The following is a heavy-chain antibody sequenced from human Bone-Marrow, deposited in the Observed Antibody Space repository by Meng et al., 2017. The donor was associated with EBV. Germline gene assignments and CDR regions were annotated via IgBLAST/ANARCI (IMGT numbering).Heavy chain of an antibody. V-gene: IGHV1-69*01. J-gene: IGHJ4*02. CDR1: GGHISIST. D-gene: IGHD5-24*01. CDR2: FPHILGAP. CDR3: AREGVRDSYNPGWAY. Sequence: VTLLRCGAEVKQRRSSVTVSCEVSGGHISISTISWLRQAPGQCLGWMGGFPHILGAPNYAQRLQDRVTTTADEYTSKAYMELRRLSYQDTAVYYYAREGVRDSYNPGWAYWGQGTLVTVSS.